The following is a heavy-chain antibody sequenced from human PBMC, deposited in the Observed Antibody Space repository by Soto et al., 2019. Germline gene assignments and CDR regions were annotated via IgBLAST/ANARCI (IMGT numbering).Heavy chain of an antibody. CDR2: INPADSDI. Sequence: GESLKISCKASGYSFTSNWIGWVRQMPGKGLEWMGIINPADSDIKYSPSFQGQVTISADKSIGTAYLQWSSLKASDTAMYYCARHQRDDASRKIDCWGQGTLVTVSS. V-gene: IGHV5-51*01. CDR3: ARHQRDDASRKIDC. J-gene: IGHJ4*02. CDR1: GYSFTSNW. D-gene: IGHD3-16*01.